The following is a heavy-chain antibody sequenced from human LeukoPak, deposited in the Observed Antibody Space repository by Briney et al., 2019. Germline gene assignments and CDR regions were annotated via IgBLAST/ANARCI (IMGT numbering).Heavy chain of an antibody. V-gene: IGHV5-51*01. CDR3: ARSPYYDSSVITWWLDY. CDR1: GYSFTSYW. D-gene: IGHD3-22*01. J-gene: IGHJ4*02. CDR2: IYPGDSDT. Sequence: GESLKISCKGSGYSFTSYWIGWVRQMPGKGLEWMGTIYPGDSDTRYSPSFQGQVTISADKSISTAYLQWSSLKASDTAMYYCARSPYYDSSVITWWLDYWGQGTLVTVSS.